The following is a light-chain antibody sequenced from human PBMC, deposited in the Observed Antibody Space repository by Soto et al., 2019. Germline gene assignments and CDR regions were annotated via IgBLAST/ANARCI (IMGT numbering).Light chain of an antibody. V-gene: IGLV1-40*01. CDR2: DNN. CDR3: QSYDSSLSVSV. CDR1: SSNIGAGYD. J-gene: IGLJ1*01. Sequence: QSVLTQPPSVSGAPGQRVTISCTGSSSNIGAGYDVHWYQQLPGTAPKLLIYDNNNRPSGFPDRFSGSKSGTSASLAITGRQAEDEADYYCQSYDSSLSVSVFGTGTKVTVL.